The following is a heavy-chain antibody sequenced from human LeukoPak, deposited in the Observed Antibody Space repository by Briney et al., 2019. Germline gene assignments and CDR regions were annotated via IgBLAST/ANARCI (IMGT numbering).Heavy chain of an antibody. D-gene: IGHD3-22*01. CDR3: ARAISYYYDSSGYYSDAFDI. Sequence: GGSLRLSCAASGFTFGSYSMNWVRQAPGKGLEWVSSISSSSSYIYYADSVKGRFTISRDNAKNSLYLQMNSLRAEDTAVYYCARAISYYYDSSGYYSDAFDIWGQGTMVTVSS. CDR2: ISSSSSYI. CDR1: GFTFGSYS. V-gene: IGHV3-21*01. J-gene: IGHJ3*02.